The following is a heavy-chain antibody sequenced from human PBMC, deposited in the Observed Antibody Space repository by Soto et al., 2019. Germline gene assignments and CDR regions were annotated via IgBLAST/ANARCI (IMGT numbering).Heavy chain of an antibody. D-gene: IGHD2-15*01. CDR3: ARELQFPHQETGMDV. Sequence: QVHLVQSGAAVKKPGASVKVSCKASGYTFENYYVHWVRQAPGQGLEWLAMIDPTGGRTTCAQKFQDRVTVTRDTSTSTVYMALRSLRSNDTALYYCARELQFPHQETGMDVWGQGTTVTVSS. CDR1: GYTFENYY. V-gene: IGHV1-46*02. CDR2: IDPTGGRT. J-gene: IGHJ6*02.